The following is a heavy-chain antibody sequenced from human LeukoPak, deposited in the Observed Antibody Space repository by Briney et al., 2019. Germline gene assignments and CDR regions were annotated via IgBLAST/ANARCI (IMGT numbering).Heavy chain of an antibody. CDR2: ISGSGGST. D-gene: IGHD4-17*01. J-gene: IGHJ4*02. CDR1: GFTFSSYG. Sequence: GGSLRLSCAASGFTFSSYGMSWVRQAPGKGLEWVSAISGSGGSTYYADSVKDRFTISRDNAKNSLYLQMNSLRAEDTAVYYCARDLYGDLLFDYWGQGTLVTVSS. CDR3: ARDLYGDLLFDY. V-gene: IGHV3-23*01.